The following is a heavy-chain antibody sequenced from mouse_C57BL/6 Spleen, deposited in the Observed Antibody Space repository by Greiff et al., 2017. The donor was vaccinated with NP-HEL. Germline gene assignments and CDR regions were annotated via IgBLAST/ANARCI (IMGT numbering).Heavy chain of an antibody. CDR3: ARRGYYGSSYLYYFDY. CDR2: IDPSDSYT. J-gene: IGHJ2*01. Sequence: VQLQQPGAELVKPGASVKLSCKASGYTFTSYWMQWVKQRPGQGLEWIGEIDPSDSYTNYNQKFKGKATLTVDTSSSTAYMQLSSLTSEDSAVYYCARRGYYGSSYLYYFDYWGQGTTRTVSS. V-gene: IGHV1-50*01. D-gene: IGHD1-1*01. CDR1: GYTFTSYW.